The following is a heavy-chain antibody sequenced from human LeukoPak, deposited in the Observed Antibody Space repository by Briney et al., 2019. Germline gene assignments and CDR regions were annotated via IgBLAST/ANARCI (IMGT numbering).Heavy chain of an antibody. D-gene: IGHD2-2*02. CDR3: AREDPLPSAIGDPGYFQH. J-gene: IGHJ1*01. CDR1: GGSFSGYY. Sequence: SETLSLTCAVYGGSFSGYYWSWIRQPPGKGLEWIGEINHSGSTNYNPSLKSRVTISVDTSKNQFSLKLSSVTAADTAVYYCAREDPLPSAIGDPGYFQHWGQGTLVTVSS. V-gene: IGHV4-34*01. CDR2: INHSGST.